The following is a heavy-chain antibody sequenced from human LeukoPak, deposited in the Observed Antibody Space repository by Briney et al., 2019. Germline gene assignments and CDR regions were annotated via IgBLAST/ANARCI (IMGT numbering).Heavy chain of an antibody. V-gene: IGHV3-23*01. J-gene: IGHJ4*02. Sequence: GGSLRLSCAASGFTFSSYAMSWVRQTPGEGLEWVSGISGSGGSTYYADSVKGRFTISRDNSKNTLYLQMNSLRAEDTALYYCAKAGHFDSRLFDYWGQGTLVTVSS. CDR3: AKAGHFDSRLFDY. D-gene: IGHD3-22*01. CDR2: ISGSGGST. CDR1: GFTFSSYA.